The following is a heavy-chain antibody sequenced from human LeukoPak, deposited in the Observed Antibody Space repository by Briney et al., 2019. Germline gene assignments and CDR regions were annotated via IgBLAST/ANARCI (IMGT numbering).Heavy chain of an antibody. CDR1: GFSFVSFG. CDR2: ISGYNGHT. V-gene: IGHV1-18*01. D-gene: IGHD1-26*01. Sequence: ASVKVSCNAFGFSFVSFGFNWVRQAPGQGLEWMGWISGYNGHTRYEQKVHDRVTMTTDTSTSTVYMELRSLRYDDTALYYCARGTWEAAATPHSFDTWGQGTLVLVSS. CDR3: ARGTWEAAATPHSFDT. J-gene: IGHJ4*02.